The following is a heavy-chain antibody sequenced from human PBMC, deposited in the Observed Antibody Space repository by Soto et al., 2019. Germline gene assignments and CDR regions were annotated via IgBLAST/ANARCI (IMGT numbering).Heavy chain of an antibody. CDR1: GASIITDNW. J-gene: IGHJ4*02. CDR2: IYHSGNT. D-gene: IGHD3-10*01. Sequence: SETLSLTCALSGASIITDNWWSWVRQPPGKEMEWIGEIYHSGNTNFNPSVKSRVTISVDTSKNQFSLTVSSVTAADTAIYYCARASASSKLRGVVINWGQGTLVTV. CDR3: ARASASSKLRGVVIN. V-gene: IGHV4-4*02.